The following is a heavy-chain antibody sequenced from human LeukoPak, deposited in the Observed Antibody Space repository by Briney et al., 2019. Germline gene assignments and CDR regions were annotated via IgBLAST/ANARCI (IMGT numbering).Heavy chain of an antibody. D-gene: IGHD1/OR15-1a*01. CDR2: ISLSGDNM. Sequence: GGSLRLSCIASGFTFDSYGISWVRQAPGKGLEWVSDISLSGDNMFYADSVKGRFTISRDNSIRTVYLQMNSLRVDDTAVYYCAKVATPNTLDAFDVWGQGTMVTVSS. V-gene: IGHV3-23*01. CDR1: GFTFDSYG. J-gene: IGHJ3*01. CDR3: AKVATPNTLDAFDV.